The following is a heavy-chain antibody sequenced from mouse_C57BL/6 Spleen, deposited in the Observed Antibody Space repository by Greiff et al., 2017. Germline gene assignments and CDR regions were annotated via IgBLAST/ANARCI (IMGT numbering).Heavy chain of an antibody. CDR2: IYPRSGNT. CDR3: ARKDEGYGYVMDY. D-gene: IGHD2-3*01. Sequence: QVQLKESGAELARPGASVKLSCKASGYTFTSYGISWVKQRTGQGLEWIGEIYPRSGNTYYNEKFKGKATLTADKSSSTAYMELRSLTSEDSAVYFCARKDEGYGYVMDYWGQGTSVTVSS. V-gene: IGHV1-81*01. J-gene: IGHJ4*01. CDR1: GYTFTSYG.